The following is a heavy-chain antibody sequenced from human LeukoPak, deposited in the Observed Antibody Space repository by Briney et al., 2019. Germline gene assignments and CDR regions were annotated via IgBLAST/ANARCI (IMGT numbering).Heavy chain of an antibody. D-gene: IGHD5-12*01. Sequence: SETLSLTCTVSGGSISSYYWSWIRQPPGKGLEWIGYIYYSGSTNYNPSLKSRVTISVDTSKNQFSLKLSSVTAADTAVYYCARQNEWLRFFDYWGQGTLVTVSS. CDR2: IYYSGST. CDR3: ARQNEWLRFFDY. J-gene: IGHJ4*02. CDR1: GGSISSYY. V-gene: IGHV4-59*08.